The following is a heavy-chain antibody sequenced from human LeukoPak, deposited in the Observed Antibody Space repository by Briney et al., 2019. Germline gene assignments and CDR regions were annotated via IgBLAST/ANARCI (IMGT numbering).Heavy chain of an antibody. D-gene: IGHD1-26*01. J-gene: IGHJ3*02. Sequence: EASVKVSCTASGYTFTRYSFTWVRQAPGQGLEWMGWISTYNANTKYTQKLQGRVTMTTDTSTNTAYLELRSLRSDDTAVYYCARVGLGNGFDIWGQGTMVTVSS. CDR1: GYTFTRYS. CDR2: ISTYNANT. CDR3: ARVGLGNGFDI. V-gene: IGHV1-18*01.